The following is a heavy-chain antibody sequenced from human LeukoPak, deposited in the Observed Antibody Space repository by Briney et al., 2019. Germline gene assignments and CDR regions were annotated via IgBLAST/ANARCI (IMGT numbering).Heavy chain of an antibody. J-gene: IGHJ5*02. CDR3: ARDRTIFGVVSWFDP. D-gene: IGHD3-3*01. CDR1: GYTFSDYY. V-gene: IGHV3-11*01. Sequence: GGSLRLSCAASGYTFSDYYMSWIRQAPGKGLEWVSYISSSGSTIYYADSVKGRFTISRDNAKNSLYLQMNSLRAEDTAVYYFARDRTIFGVVSWFDPWGQGTLVTVSS. CDR2: ISSSGSTI.